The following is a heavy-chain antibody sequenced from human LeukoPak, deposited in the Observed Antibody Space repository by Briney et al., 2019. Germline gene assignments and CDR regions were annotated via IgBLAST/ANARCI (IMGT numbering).Heavy chain of an antibody. D-gene: IGHD2-15*01. V-gene: IGHV1-2*02. J-gene: IGHJ4*02. CDR3: ARGDAGSCYS. CDR1: GYTFTGYY. Sequence: ASVKVSCKASGYTFTGYYMHWVRQAPGQGLEWMGWINPNSGGTNYAQKFQGRVTMTRDTSISTAYMELSRLRSNDTAAYHCARGDAGSCYSWGPRTLVTASP. CDR2: INPNSGGT.